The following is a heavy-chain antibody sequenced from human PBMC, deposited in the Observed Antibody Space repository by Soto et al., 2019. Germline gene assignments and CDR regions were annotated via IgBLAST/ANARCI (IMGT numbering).Heavy chain of an antibody. CDR3: ARDGYYDFWGGYYYYGMDV. Sequence: GGSLRLSCAASGFTFSSYWMHWVRQAPGKGLVWVSRINSDWSSTSYADSVKGRFTISRDNAKNTLYLQMNSLRAEDTAVYYCARDGYYDFWGGYYYYGMDVWGQGTTVTVSS. CDR1: GFTFSSYW. CDR2: INSDWSST. J-gene: IGHJ6*02. V-gene: IGHV3-74*01. D-gene: IGHD3-3*01.